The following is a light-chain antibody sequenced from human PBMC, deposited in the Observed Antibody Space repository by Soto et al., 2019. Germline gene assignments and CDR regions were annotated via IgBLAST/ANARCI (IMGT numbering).Light chain of an antibody. CDR3: QQLNSYPPRVT. Sequence: TQSPLSLSASVGDRVTITCRASQGISSYLAWYQQKPGKAPKLLIYAASTLQSGVPSRFSGSGSGTDFTLTISSLQPEDFATYYCQQLNSYPPRVTFGPGTKVDIK. V-gene: IGKV1-9*01. CDR1: QGISSY. CDR2: AAS. J-gene: IGKJ3*01.